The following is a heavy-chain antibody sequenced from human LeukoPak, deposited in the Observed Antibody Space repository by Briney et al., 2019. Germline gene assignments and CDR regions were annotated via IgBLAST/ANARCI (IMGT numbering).Heavy chain of an antibody. Sequence: ASVKVSCKASGYTFTSYGISWVRQAPGQGLEWMGWISAYNGNTNYAQKLQGRVTMTTDTSTSTAYMELRSLRSDDTAVYYCAREGGASGSWYPNNWFDPWGQGTLVTVSS. CDR2: ISAYNGNT. CDR3: AREGGASGSWYPNNWFDP. D-gene: IGHD6-13*01. V-gene: IGHV1-18*01. CDR1: GYTFTSYG. J-gene: IGHJ5*02.